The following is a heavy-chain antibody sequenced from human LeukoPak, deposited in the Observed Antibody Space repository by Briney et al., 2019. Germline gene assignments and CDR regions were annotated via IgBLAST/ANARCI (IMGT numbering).Heavy chain of an antibody. CDR3: ARDSGYCSGGSCYSFIDY. D-gene: IGHD2-15*01. CDR1: GYTFTSYY. CDR2: INPNSGGT. V-gene: IGHV1-2*02. J-gene: IGHJ4*02. Sequence: GASVKVSCKASGYTFTSYYMHWVRQAPGQGLEWMGWINPNSGGTNYAQKFQGRVTMTRDTSISTAYMELSRLRSDDTAVYYCARDSGYCSGGSCYSFIDYWGQGTLVTVSS.